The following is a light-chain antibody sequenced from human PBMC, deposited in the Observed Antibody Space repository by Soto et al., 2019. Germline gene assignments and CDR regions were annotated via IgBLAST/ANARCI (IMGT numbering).Light chain of an antibody. Sequence: QSVLTQPASVSGSPGQSITISCTGTSSDVGGYNYVSWYQQHPGKAPKLMIYEVSNRPSGVSNRFSGSKSGNTASLTISGLQAEDEADYYCSSYKSSSPDVFGPGTKVTVL. CDR2: EVS. CDR1: SSDVGGYNY. V-gene: IGLV2-14*01. J-gene: IGLJ1*01. CDR3: SSYKSSSPDV.